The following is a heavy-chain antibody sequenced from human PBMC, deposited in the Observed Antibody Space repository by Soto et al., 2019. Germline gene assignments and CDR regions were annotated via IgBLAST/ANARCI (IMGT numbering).Heavy chain of an antibody. D-gene: IGHD4-17*01. J-gene: IGHJ4*02. CDR2: ISYDGTNK. Sequence: QVQLVESGGGVVQPGRSLRLSCTASGFTFGSYGMHWVRQAPGKGLEWVALISYDGTNKYYPDSVKGRFTISRDNSKNTLYLQMNSLRPEDTAVYYCARVGDYGDYVVSDWGQGTLVTVSS. CDR3: ARVGDYGDYVVSD. V-gene: IGHV3-30*03. CDR1: GFTFGSYG.